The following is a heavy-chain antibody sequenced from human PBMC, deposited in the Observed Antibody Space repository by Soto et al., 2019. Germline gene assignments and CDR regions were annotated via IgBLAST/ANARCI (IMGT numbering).Heavy chain of an antibody. J-gene: IGHJ3*02. CDR3: SRSSSSWYGPTAAFDI. CDR1: GYTFTGYY. V-gene: IGHV1-2*04. Sequence: ASVKVCCKASGYTFTGYYMQWVRQATEQGLEWMGWINPNSGGTNYAQKFQGWVTMTRDTSISTAYMELSRLRSHDTAVSYSSRSSSSWYGPTAAFDIWGHGTMVTVSS. D-gene: IGHD6-13*01. CDR2: INPNSGGT.